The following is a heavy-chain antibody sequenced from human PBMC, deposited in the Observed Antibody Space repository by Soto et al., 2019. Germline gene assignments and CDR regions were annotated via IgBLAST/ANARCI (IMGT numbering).Heavy chain of an antibody. V-gene: IGHV3-30*18. J-gene: IGHJ4*02. Sequence: QVQLVESGGGVVQPGRSLRLSCAASGFTFSSYGMHWVRQAPGKGLEWVTVISYDGNVAYYADSVKGRFTISRDNSKNTLYLQMKSLRNEDTAMYYCAKEGPITNWYFDYWGQGTLVTVSS. CDR2: ISYDGNVA. CDR1: GFTFSSYG. D-gene: IGHD1-1*01. CDR3: AKEGPITNWYFDY.